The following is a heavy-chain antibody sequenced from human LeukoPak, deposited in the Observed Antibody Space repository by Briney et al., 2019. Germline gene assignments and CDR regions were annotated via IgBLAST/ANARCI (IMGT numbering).Heavy chain of an antibody. Sequence: SETLSLTCTVSGGSISSYYWSWIRQPPGKGLEWIGYIYYSGSTNYNPSLKSRVTISINTSKNQFSLKLSSVTAVDTAVYYCARDGGSNPFDYWGQGTLVTVSS. D-gene: IGHD1-26*01. J-gene: IGHJ4*02. CDR1: GGSISSYY. CDR2: IYYSGST. CDR3: ARDGGSNPFDY. V-gene: IGHV4-59*01.